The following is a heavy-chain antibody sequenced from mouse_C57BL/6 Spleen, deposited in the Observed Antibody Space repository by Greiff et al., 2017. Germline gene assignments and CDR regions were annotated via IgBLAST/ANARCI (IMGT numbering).Heavy chain of an antibody. V-gene: IGHV1-19*01. CDR3: AREGDTFNAMDY. J-gene: IGHJ4*01. CDR1: GYTFTDYY. Sequence: VQLQQSGPVLVKPGASVKMSCKASGYTFTDYYMNWVKQSHGKSLEWIGVINPYNGGTSYNQKFKGKDTLTVDKSSSTAYKELNRVTSQDTAVYYCAREGDTFNAMDYWGQGTSVTVSA. CDR2: INPYNGGT.